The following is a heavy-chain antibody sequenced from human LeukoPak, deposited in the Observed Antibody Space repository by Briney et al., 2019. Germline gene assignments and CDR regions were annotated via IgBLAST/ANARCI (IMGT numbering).Heavy chain of an antibody. CDR3: AKYFSTSASRNFDS. CDR1: GFTFSSYA. J-gene: IGHJ4*02. CDR2: IGSGGFDT. Sequence: GGSLRLSCATSGFTFSSYAMTWVRQAPGKGLEWVSAIGSGGFDTHYADSVRGRFTISRDNSKTTLYLQMNSLRAEDTALYYCAKYFSTSASRNFDSWGQGILVSVSS. V-gene: IGHV3-23*01. D-gene: IGHD2-15*01.